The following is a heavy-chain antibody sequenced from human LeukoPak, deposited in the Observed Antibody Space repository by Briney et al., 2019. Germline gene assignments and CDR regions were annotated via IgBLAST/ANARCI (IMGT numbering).Heavy chain of an antibody. Sequence: ASVKVSCKASGYTFTGYYMHWVRQAPGQGLEWMGWINPNSGGTNYAQKFQGRVTMTRDTSISTAYMELSRLRSDDTAVYYCARVGMTGYGYYYYYMDVWGKGTTVTVSS. CDR3: ARVGMTGYGYYYYYMDV. J-gene: IGHJ6*03. CDR1: GYTFTGYY. CDR2: INPNSGGT. D-gene: IGHD3-9*01. V-gene: IGHV1-2*02.